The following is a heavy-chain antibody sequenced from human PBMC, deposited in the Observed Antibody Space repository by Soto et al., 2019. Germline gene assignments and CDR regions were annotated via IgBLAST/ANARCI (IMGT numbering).Heavy chain of an antibody. V-gene: IGHV1-2*02. CDR1: GYTFTGYY. CDR2: INPNSGGT. Sequence: GASVKVSCKASGYTFTGYYMHWVRQAPGQGLEWMGWINPNSGGTNYAQKFQGRVTMTRDTSISTAYMELSRLRSDDTAVYYCAREPPTLTTDRSSSYYSGKDVMRQGTTGAVS. J-gene: IGHJ6*02. D-gene: IGHD4-4*01. CDR3: AREPPTLTTDRSSSYYSGKDV.